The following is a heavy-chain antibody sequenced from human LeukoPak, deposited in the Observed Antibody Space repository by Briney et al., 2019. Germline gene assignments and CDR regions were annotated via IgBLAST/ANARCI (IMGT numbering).Heavy chain of an antibody. V-gene: IGHV1-69*04. J-gene: IGHJ4*02. CDR2: IIPSLDVS. CDR3: ARDHCSPGTCLGGH. CDR1: GDAFIPYT. Sequence: SVKVSCKASGDAFIPYTFSWVRQAPGQGLEWIGRIIPSLDVSNYAQKFQGRVTLSADKDTTTTYMELTSLRSEDTAIYYCARDHCSPGTCLGGHWGQGTLVTVSS. D-gene: IGHD2-15*01.